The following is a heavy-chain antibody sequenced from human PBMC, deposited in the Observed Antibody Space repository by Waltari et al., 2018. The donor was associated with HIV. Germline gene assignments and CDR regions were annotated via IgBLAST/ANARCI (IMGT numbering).Heavy chain of an antibody. D-gene: IGHD5-18*01. CDR1: AFAFRLCS. V-gene: IGHV3-21*04. J-gene: IGHJ5*02. CDR3: VRDDPGYGPIDH. Sequence: LVESGGGVVKTGESLRLTCEASAFAFRLCSFNWVRQSPKRGLEWVASIRRATNEKFYLDSVRGRFVISRDDSESSVHLQMDSVKKEDTGKYFCVRDDPGYGPIDHWGRGTLVTV. CDR2: IRRATNEK.